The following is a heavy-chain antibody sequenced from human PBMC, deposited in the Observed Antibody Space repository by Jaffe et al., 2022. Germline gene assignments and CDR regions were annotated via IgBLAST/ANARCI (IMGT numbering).Heavy chain of an antibody. J-gene: IGHJ4*02. CDR3: ASPPRRDGYNLSYFDY. CDR1: GYSISSGYY. CDR2: IYHSGST. Sequence: QVQLQESGPGLVKPSETLSLTCAVSGYSISSGYYWGWIRQPPGKGLEWIGSIYHSGSTYYNPSLKSRVTISVDTSKNQFSLKLSSVTAADTAVYYCASPPRRDGYNLSYFDYWGQGTLVTVSS. D-gene: IGHD5-12*01. V-gene: IGHV4-38-2*01.